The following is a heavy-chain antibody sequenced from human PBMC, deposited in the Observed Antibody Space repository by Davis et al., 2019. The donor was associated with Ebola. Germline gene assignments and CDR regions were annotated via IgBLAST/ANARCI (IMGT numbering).Heavy chain of an antibody. CDR3: ARHTYYGSSYYGMDV. D-gene: IGHD3-10*01. CDR2: IWYDGSNK. V-gene: IGHV3-33*01. J-gene: IGHJ6*02. CDR1: GFTFSRSG. Sequence: GESLKISCAASGFTFSRSGMHWVRQAPGKGLEWVAVIWYDGSNKYYADSVKGRFTISRDNTKNSLYLQLNSLRGEDTAVYYCARHTYYGSSYYGMDVWGRGTTVIVS.